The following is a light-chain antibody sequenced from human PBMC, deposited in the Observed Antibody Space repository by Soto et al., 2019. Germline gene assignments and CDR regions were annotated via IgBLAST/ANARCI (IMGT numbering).Light chain of an antibody. CDR2: DVY. V-gene: IGLV2-14*01. CDR3: SSYTTSSSYV. CDR1: SSDVGGFNY. J-gene: IGLJ1*01. Sequence: QSVRSHPGSVCWSPGHLITISCTGTSSDVGGFNYVSWYQQHPGKAPKLLIFDVYSRPSGISNRFSGSKSGNTASLTISGLQAEDEADHYCSSYTTSSSYVFGAGTKVTVL.